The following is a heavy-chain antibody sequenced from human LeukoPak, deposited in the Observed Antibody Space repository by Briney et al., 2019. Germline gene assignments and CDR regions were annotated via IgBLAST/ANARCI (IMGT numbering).Heavy chain of an antibody. CDR2: MYTSGST. CDR3: ARGRLGPARKKYCSSTSCYEPRGWFDP. V-gene: IGHV4-61*09. D-gene: IGHD2-2*01. CDR1: GDSISSGSYC. Sequence: SETLSLTCTVSGDSISSGSYCWSWIRQPAGKGLEWIGHMYTSGSTNYNPSLKSRVTISVDTSKNQFSLKLSSVTAADTAVYYCARGRLGPARKKYCSSTSCYEPRGWFDPWGQGTLVTVSS. J-gene: IGHJ5*02.